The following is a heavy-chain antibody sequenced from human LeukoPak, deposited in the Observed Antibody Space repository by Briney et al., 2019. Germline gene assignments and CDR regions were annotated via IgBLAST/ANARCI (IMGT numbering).Heavy chain of an antibody. D-gene: IGHD2-21*02. CDR2: IKSKTDGGTT. CDR3: TTDHIVVVTAIDDY. V-gene: IGHV3-15*01. CDR1: GFTFSNAW. J-gene: IGHJ4*02. Sequence: AGGSLRLSCAASGFTFSNAWMSWFRQAPGKGLEWVGRIKSKTDGGTTDYAAPVKGRFTISRDDSKNTLYLKMNSLKTEDTSMHYCTTDHIVVVTAIDDYWGQGTLVTVSS.